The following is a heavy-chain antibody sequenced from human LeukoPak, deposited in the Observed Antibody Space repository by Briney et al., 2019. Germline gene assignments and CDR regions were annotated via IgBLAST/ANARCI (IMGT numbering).Heavy chain of an antibody. V-gene: IGHV4-61*02. CDR1: GGSISSGGYS. CDR2: IYTSGST. Sequence: PSETLSLTCAVSGGSISSGGYSWSWIRQPAGKGLEWIGRIYTSGSTNYNPSLKSRVTMSVDTSKNQFSLKLSSVTAADTAVYYCASTSGWYGNLGYWGQGTLVTVSS. D-gene: IGHD6-19*01. CDR3: ASTSGWYGNLGY. J-gene: IGHJ4*02.